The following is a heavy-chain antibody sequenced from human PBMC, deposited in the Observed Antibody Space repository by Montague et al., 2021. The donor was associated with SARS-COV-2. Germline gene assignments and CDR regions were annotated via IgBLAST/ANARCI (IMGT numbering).Heavy chain of an antibody. J-gene: IGHJ5*02. Sequence: TSYSPSFQGHVTISADKSISTAYLQWSSLKASDTAMYYCARWDVVVVAATSWFDPWGQGTLVTVSS. CDR2: T. V-gene: IGHV5-10-1*01. D-gene: IGHD2-15*01. CDR3: ARWDVVVVAATSWFDP.